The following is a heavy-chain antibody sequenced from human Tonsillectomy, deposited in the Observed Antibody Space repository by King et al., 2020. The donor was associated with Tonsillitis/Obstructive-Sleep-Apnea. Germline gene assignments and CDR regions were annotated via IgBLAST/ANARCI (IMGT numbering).Heavy chain of an antibody. CDR3: ARGLVNPGYFDY. Sequence: VQLVESGGGLVQPGGSLRLSCADSGFTVSSNHMSWVRQAPGKGLEWVSAIYSGGNIHYADSVKGRFTISRDNSKNTLYVQMNSLRAEDTAVYYCARGLVNPGYFDYWCQGTLVTVSS. CDR1: GFTVSSNH. CDR2: IYSGGNI. V-gene: IGHV3-66*01. J-gene: IGHJ4*02. D-gene: IGHD3-16*02.